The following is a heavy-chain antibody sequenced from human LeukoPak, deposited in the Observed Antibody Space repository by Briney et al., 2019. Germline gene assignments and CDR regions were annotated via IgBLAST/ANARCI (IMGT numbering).Heavy chain of an antibody. CDR2: VPESGTNT. CDR1: GFSFSSYA. CDR3: ARAPSGNSRGHYRDY. V-gene: IGHV3-23*01. D-gene: IGHD3-22*01. J-gene: IGHJ4*02. Sequence: GGSLRLSCEASGFSFSSYAMSWVRQAPGKGLEWVSSVPESGTNTYYADSVKGRFTISRDNSKNTLFLQMNSLRAEDTAVYYCARAPSGNSRGHYRDYWGQGTLVTVSS.